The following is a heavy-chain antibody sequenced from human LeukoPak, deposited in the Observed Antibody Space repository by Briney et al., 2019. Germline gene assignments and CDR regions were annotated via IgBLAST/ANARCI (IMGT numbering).Heavy chain of an antibody. CDR2: IYYSGTT. V-gene: IGHV4-59*08. D-gene: IGHD6-13*01. CDR1: GGSISSYY. CDR3: ARLGSSSNYYGMDV. J-gene: IGHJ6*02. Sequence: SGTLSLTCTVSGGSISSYYWSWIRQPPGKGLEWIGDIYYSGTTNYNPSLKSRVTISVDTSKNPFSLKLSSVTAADTAVYYCARLGSSSNYYGMDVWGQGTTVTVSS.